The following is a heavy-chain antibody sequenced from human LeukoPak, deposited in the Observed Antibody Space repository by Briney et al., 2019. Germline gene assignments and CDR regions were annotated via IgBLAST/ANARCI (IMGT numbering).Heavy chain of an antibody. Sequence: SETLSLTCTVSGGSISSSSYYWGWIRQPPGKGLEWIGSIYYSGSTYYNPSLKSRVTISVDTSKNQFSLKLSSVTAADTAVYYCARRFYGLLRLWFDPWGQGTLATVSS. V-gene: IGHV4-39*01. CDR2: IYYSGST. CDR1: GGSISSSSYY. D-gene: IGHD3-9*01. J-gene: IGHJ5*02. CDR3: ARRFYGLLRLWFDP.